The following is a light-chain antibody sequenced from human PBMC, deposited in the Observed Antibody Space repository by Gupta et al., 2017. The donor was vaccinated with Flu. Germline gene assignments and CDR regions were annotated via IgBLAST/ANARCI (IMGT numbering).Light chain of an antibody. CDR1: QSLLHSNGYNY. V-gene: IGKV2-28*01. J-gene: IGKJ4*01. CDR2: LGS. Sequence: VTPGEPASISCRSSQSLLHSNGYNYLDWYLQKPGQSPQLLIYLGSNRASGVPDRFSGSGSGIDFTLKISRVEAEDVGVYYCMQALQTPLTFGGGTKVEIK. CDR3: MQALQTPLT.